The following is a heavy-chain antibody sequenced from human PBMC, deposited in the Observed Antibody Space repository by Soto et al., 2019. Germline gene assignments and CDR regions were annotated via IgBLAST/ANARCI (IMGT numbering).Heavy chain of an antibody. J-gene: IGHJ3*02. CDR3: ASKIEYSSSPGAFDI. CDR1: GGTFSSYA. Sequence: SVKVSCKASGGTFSSYAIIWVRQAPGQGLEWMGGIIPIFGTANYAQKFQGRVTITADKSTSTAYMELSSLRSEDTAVYYCASKIEYSSSPGAFDIWGQGTMVTVSS. D-gene: IGHD6-6*01. V-gene: IGHV1-69*06. CDR2: IIPIFGTA.